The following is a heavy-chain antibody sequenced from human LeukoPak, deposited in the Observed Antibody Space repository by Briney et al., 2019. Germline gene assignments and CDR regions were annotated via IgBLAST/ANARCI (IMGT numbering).Heavy chain of an antibody. J-gene: IGHJ4*02. CDR2: SRNKANSYTT. CDR1: GFTFSDRY. D-gene: IGHD1/OR15-1a*01. Sequence: SGGSLRLSCTASGFTFSDRYIDWVRQAPGKGLEWVGRSRNKANSYTTEYAASVKGRFTISRDESKNLLYLQMNSLTPEDTAVYYCTRCSTGTRLYNFDYWGQGTLVTVSS. V-gene: IGHV3-72*01. CDR3: TRCSTGTRLYNFDY.